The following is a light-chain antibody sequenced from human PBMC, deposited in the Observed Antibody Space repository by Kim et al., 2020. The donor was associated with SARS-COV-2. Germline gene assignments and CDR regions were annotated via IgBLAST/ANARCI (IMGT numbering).Light chain of an antibody. V-gene: IGLV2-11*01. CDR2: DVS. CDR1: SSDVGGYNY. J-gene: IGLJ1*01. Sequence: GQSVTIPCTGTSSDVGGYNYVSWYQQHPDKTPKLMIYDVSERPSGVPDRFSGSKSGNTASLTISGLQADDEADYYCCSYAGSYTYVFGTGTKVTVL. CDR3: CSYAGSYTYV.